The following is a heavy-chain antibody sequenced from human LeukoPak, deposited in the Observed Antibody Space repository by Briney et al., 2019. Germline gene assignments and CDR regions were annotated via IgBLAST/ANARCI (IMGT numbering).Heavy chain of an antibody. CDR2: INHSGST. V-gene: IGHV4-34*01. CDR1: GGSFSGYY. D-gene: IGHD5-18*01. J-gene: IGHJ4*02. Sequence: SETLSLTCAVYGGSFSGYYWSWIRQPPGKGLEWIGEINHSGSTNYNPSLKSRVTIPVDTSKNQFSLKLSSVTAADTAVYYCASPKGYSYGTDYWGQGTLVTVSS. CDR3: ASPKGYSYGTDY.